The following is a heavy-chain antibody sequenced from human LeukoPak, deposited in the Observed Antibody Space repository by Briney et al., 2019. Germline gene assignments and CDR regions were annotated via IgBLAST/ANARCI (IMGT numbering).Heavy chain of an antibody. J-gene: IGHJ4*02. CDR1: GFTFSSYW. D-gene: IGHD5-12*01. V-gene: IGHV3-74*01. CDR2: INGDGSTT. Sequence: GGSLRLSCAASGFTFSSYWMHWARQAPGKGLVWVSRINGDGSTTNYADSVKGRFTISRDNAKNTLYLQMNSLRAEDTAVYYCVRSGHGGNYFDEWGQGTLVTVSS. CDR3: VRSGHGGNYFDE.